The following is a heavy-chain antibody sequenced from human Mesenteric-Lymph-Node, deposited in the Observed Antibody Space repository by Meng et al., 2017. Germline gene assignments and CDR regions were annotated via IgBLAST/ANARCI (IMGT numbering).Heavy chain of an antibody. CDR1: GYTFTGYY. Sequence: ASVKVSCKASGYTFTGYYMHWVRQAPGQGLEWMGRINPNSGGTNYAQKLQGRVTMTTDTSTSTAYMELRSLRSDDTAVYYCARDGSIREYYYDSSGYCFDYWGQGTLVTVSS. D-gene: IGHD3-22*01. CDR3: ARDGSIREYYYDSSGYCFDY. CDR2: INPNSGGT. J-gene: IGHJ4*02. V-gene: IGHV1-2*06.